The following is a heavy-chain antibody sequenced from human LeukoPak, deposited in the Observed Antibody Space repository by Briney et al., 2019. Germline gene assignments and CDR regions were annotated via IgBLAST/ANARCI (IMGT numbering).Heavy chain of an antibody. J-gene: IGHJ4*02. Sequence: ASVKVACKSSGYTFTGYYMHWVRQAPGQGFEWMGRIDSNSGGTNYAQNFQGRITMTRDTSISTVYMELISLRSDDTAVYYCAREMNYDDYRTSDYWGQGTLVTVSS. V-gene: IGHV1-2*02. CDR2: IDSNSGGT. CDR1: GYTFTGYY. D-gene: IGHD4-17*01. CDR3: AREMNYDDYRTSDY.